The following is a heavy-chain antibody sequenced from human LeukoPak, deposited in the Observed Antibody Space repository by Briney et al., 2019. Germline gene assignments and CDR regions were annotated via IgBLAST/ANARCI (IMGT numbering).Heavy chain of an antibody. CDR2: INWNGETT. J-gene: IGHJ4*02. V-gene: IGHV3-20*04. CDR1: GFIFEDNS. CDR3: ATHSYYYGSGSYPHYLDY. Sequence: GGSLRLSCAASGFIFEDNSMSWVRQAPGKGLEWVSGINWNGETTVYVDSVKGRFTISRDNAKNSLYLQMNSLRVEDTALYYCATHSYYYGSGSYPHYLDYWGQGTLVTVSS. D-gene: IGHD3-10*01.